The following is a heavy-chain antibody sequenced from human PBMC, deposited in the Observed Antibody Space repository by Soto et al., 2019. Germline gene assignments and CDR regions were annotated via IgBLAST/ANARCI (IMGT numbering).Heavy chain of an antibody. D-gene: IGHD3-10*01. J-gene: IGHJ6*02. Sequence: SETLSLTCPVSGGSLGSYYWSWLRPPPGKGLEWIGYIYESGSTNSNPSLQSRVTISVDTSKNQFYLNLSPVTAADTATYYCARARITLVREIIKYNMDIWGQGTTVTV. V-gene: IGHV4-59*01. CDR2: IYESGST. CDR3: ARARITLVREIIKYNMDI. CDR1: GGSLGSYY.